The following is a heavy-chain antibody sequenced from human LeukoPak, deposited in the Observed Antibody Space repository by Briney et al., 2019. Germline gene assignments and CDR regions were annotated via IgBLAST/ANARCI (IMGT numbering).Heavy chain of an antibody. Sequence: PGGSLRLSCTVSGFTVSSNSWSWVRQAPGKGLEWVSFIYSGGNTHYSDSVTDRFTISRDNSKNTLYLQMNSLRAEDTAIYYCARRAGEYSHPYDYWGQGTLVTVSS. CDR2: IYSGGNT. CDR3: ARRAGEYSHPYDY. J-gene: IGHJ4*02. V-gene: IGHV3-53*01. D-gene: IGHD2-15*01. CDR1: GFTVSSNS.